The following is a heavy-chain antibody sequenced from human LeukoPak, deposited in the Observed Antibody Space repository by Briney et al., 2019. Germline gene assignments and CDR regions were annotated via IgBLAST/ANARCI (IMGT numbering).Heavy chain of an antibody. V-gene: IGHV5-51*01. J-gene: IGHJ4*02. CDR2: IYPGDSHT. CDR3: ARLFVNGHSSSYYYFAD. Sequence: GESLKISCKGSGYSFTNYWIAWVRQMPGKGLEWMGIIYPGDSHTIYSPSFQGQVTVSADKSISTAYLQWSSLKASDTAIYYCARLFVNGHSSSYYYFADWGQGTLVTVSS. D-gene: IGHD3-22*01. CDR1: GYSFTNYW.